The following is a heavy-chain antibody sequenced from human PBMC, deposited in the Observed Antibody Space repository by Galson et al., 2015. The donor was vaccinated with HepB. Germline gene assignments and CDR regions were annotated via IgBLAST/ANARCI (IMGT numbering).Heavy chain of an antibody. CDR2: ISAGNGNT. CDR1: GYTFTNYI. J-gene: IGHJ2*01. CDR3: ARPRYYLDNSGDLVRYFDL. Sequence: SVKVSCKASGYTFTNYIIHWVRQAPGKRLEWMGWISAGNGNTKYSQKLQGRVTIARDTSASTAYMELSSLRSEDTAVYYCARPRYYLDNSGDLVRYFDLWGPGSLVTVSS. D-gene: IGHD3-22*01. V-gene: IGHV1-3*01.